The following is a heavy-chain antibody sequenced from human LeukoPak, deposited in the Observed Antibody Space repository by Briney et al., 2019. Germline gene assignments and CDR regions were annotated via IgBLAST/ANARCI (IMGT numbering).Heavy chain of an antibody. Sequence: SETLSLTCTVSGGSISGYYWSWIRQPPGKGLEWIGYIYYSGSTNYNPSLKSRVTISVETSKNQFSLKLTSVTAADTAVYYCAREYSSGWYRAFDYWGQGTLVTVSS. D-gene: IGHD6-19*01. J-gene: IGHJ4*02. CDR3: AREYSSGWYRAFDY. V-gene: IGHV4-59*01. CDR2: IYYSGST. CDR1: GGSISGYY.